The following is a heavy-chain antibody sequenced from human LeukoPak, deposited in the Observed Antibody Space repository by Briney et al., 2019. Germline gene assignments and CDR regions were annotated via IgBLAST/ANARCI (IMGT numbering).Heavy chain of an antibody. CDR3: ARQIVVVPAAMQAPYYYYYGMDV. J-gene: IGHJ6*02. Sequence: PSGTLSLTCAVSGGSISSSNWRSWVRQPPGKGLEWIGEIYHSGSTNYNPSLKSRVTISVDKSKNQFSLKLSSVTAADTAVYYCARQIVVVPAAMQAPYYYYYGMDVWGQGTTVTVSS. D-gene: IGHD2-2*01. CDR1: GGSISSSNW. CDR2: IYHSGST. V-gene: IGHV4-4*02.